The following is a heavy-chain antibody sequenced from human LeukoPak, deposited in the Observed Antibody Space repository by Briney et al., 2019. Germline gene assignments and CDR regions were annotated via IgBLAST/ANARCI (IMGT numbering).Heavy chain of an antibody. Sequence: GGSLRLSCAASGFTFSTYAMHWVRQAPGKGLEWVAVISYDGRNKYYADSVKGRFTISRDNSKNTLYLQMNSLRAEDTAVYYCAKDPLLDYGDTPSGAFDIWGQGTMVTVSS. CDR2: ISYDGRNK. D-gene: IGHD4-17*01. V-gene: IGHV3-30*04. J-gene: IGHJ3*02. CDR1: GFTFSTYA. CDR3: AKDPLLDYGDTPSGAFDI.